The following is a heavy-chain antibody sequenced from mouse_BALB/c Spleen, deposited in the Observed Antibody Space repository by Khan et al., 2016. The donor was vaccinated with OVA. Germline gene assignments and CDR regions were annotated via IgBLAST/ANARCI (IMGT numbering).Heavy chain of an antibody. CDR3: ARITA. J-gene: IGHJ2*01. CDR2: IDPANGNT. V-gene: IGHV14-3*02. CDR1: GFTIKDSY. Sequence: VQLKQSGAELVKPGASVKLSCTASGFTIKDSYMHWVHQSPEKGLEWVGRIDPANGNTKYEPKVQGKATITADTSTNTVYLQLSSLKSENTAVYYCARITAWGQGTTLTVSS.